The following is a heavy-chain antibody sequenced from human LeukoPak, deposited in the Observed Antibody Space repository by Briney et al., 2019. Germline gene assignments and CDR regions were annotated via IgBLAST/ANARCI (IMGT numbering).Heavy chain of an antibody. V-gene: IGHV3-30*02. CDR2: IRYDGSNK. Sequence: GGSLRLSCAASGFTFSSYGMHWVRQAPGKGLEWVAFIRYDGSNKYYADSVKGRFTISRDNSKNTLYLQMNSLRAEDTAVYYCAKAYYYYYYMDVWGKGTTVTISS. CDR3: AKAYYYYYYMDV. J-gene: IGHJ6*03. CDR1: GFTFSSYG.